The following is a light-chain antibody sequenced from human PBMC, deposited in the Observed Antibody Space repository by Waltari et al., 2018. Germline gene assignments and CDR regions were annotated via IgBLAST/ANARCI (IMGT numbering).Light chain of an antibody. CDR3: CSYVGLGTYV. J-gene: IGLJ1*01. V-gene: IGLV2-23*02. Sequence: QSGLAQPASASGSPGQSITITCTGTSSAVGNYNLVFWYQQRPGKAPRLLIYEVTKRAPGTSDRFSASKSGNTASLSISGLQAQEDEADYYCCSYVGLGTYVFGTGTKVTV. CDR1: SSAVGNYNL. CDR2: EVT.